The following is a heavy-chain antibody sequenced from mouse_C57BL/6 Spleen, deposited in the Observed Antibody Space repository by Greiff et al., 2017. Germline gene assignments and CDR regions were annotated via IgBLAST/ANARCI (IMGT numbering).Heavy chain of an antibody. J-gene: IGHJ4*01. CDR2: IYPRSGNT. CDR3: ARWGSNERYYAMDY. Sequence: VQRVESGAELARPGASVKLSCKASGYTFTSYGISWVKQRTGQGLEWIGEIYPRSGNTYYNEKFKGKATLTADKSSSTAYMELRSLTSEDSAVYFCARWGSNERYYAMDYWGQGTSVTVSS. V-gene: IGHV1-81*01. D-gene: IGHD1-1*01. CDR1: GYTFTSYG.